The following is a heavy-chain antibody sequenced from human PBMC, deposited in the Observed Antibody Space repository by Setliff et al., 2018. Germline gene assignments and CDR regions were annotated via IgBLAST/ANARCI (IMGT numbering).Heavy chain of an antibody. J-gene: IGHJ4*02. CDR1: GFTVSNNY. CDR3: VKGSGFYDY. Sequence: GGSLRLSCAASGFTVSNNYMSWVRQAPGKGLEWVSVIYSGGGTNYADSVKGRFTISRDSSKNTLYPQMNNLRAEDTATYYCVKGSGFYDYWGQGAPVTVSS. D-gene: IGHD3-22*01. V-gene: IGHV3-53*01. CDR2: IYSGGGT.